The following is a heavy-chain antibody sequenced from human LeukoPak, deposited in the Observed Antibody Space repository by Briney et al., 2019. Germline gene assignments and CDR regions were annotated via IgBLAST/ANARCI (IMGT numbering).Heavy chain of an antibody. J-gene: IGHJ5*01. CDR3: VKEGTPRSCTWYDS. CDR2: IAYDGSSQ. Sequence: GRSLRLSCAASGFTFSTYGMHWVRQAPGKGLEWVAVIAYDGSSQLYADSVKGRFVISRDNSKNILFLQMNSLRGEDAAVYYCVKEGTPRSCTWYDSWGQGTLVTVSS. V-gene: IGHV3-30*18. D-gene: IGHD2-15*01. CDR1: GFTFSTYG.